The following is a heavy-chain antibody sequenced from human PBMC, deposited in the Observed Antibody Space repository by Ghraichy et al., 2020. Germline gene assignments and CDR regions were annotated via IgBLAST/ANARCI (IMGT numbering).Heavy chain of an antibody. CDR2: ISYDGSNK. V-gene: IGHV3-30*18. CDR3: AKGKSGMDV. J-gene: IGHJ6*02. Sequence: GGSLRLSCAASGFTFSSYGMHWVRQAPGKGLEWVAVISYDGSNKYYADSVKGRFTISRDNSKNTLYLQMNSLRAEDTAVYYCAKGKSGMDVWGQGTTVTVSS. CDR1: GFTFSSYG.